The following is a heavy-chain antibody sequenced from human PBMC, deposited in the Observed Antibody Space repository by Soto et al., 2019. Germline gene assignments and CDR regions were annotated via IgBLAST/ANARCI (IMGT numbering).Heavy chain of an antibody. V-gene: IGHV3-30-3*01. CDR3: ARGGGDYYYGMDV. CDR2: ISYDGSNK. J-gene: IGHJ6*02. Sequence: QVQLVESGGGVVQPGRSLRLSCAASGFTFSSYAMHWVRQAPGKGLEWVAVISYDGSNKYYADSAKGRFTISRDNSKNTLYLQMNSLRAEDTAVYYCARGGGDYYYGMDVWGQGTTVTVSS. CDR1: GFTFSSYA.